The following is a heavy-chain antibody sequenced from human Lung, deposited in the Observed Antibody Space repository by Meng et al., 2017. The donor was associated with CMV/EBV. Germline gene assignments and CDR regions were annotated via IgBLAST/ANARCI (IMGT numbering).Heavy chain of an antibody. D-gene: IGHD3-22*01. J-gene: IGHJ6*02. CDR3: ARWRSGYYHYYYGMAV. Sequence: GESLKISCAASGFTFSSYWMSWVRQAPGKGLEWVANIKQDGSEKYYVDSVKGRFTISRDNAKNSLYLKMNSLRAEDTAVYYCARWRSGYYHYYYGMAVWGQGTXVTGAS. V-gene: IGHV3-7*01. CDR2: IKQDGSEK. CDR1: GFTFSSYW.